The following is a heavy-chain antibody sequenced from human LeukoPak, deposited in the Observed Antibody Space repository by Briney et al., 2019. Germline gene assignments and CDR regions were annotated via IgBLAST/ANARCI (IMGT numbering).Heavy chain of an antibody. CDR2: IYSGGST. Sequence: GGSLRLSWVASGFTASITYVRSARQAPGKGLEWVSVIYSGGSTYYADSVKGRFTISRDNSKNTLYLQMNSLRAEDTAVYYCASGSGSYRTPYYYMYVWGTGTTVTVSS. V-gene: IGHV3-53*01. D-gene: IGHD3-10*01. J-gene: IGHJ6*03. CDR1: GFTASITY. CDR3: ASGSGSYRTPYYYMYV.